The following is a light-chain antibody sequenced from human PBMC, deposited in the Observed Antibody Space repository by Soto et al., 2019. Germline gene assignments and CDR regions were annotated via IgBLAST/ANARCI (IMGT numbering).Light chain of an antibody. J-gene: IGKJ3*01. CDR3: HQRGTWPFT. V-gene: IGKV3-11*01. CDR2: DAS. CDR1: QSISSY. Sequence: EIVLTQSPATLSLSPGERATLSCRASQSISSYLAWYQQKPDQAPRLPIYDASNRATGIPARFSGSGSGTDFTLTISSLEPEDFAVYYSHQRGTWPFTFGPGTKVDIK.